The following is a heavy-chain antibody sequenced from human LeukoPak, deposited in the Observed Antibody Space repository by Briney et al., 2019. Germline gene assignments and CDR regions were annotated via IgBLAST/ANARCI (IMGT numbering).Heavy chain of an antibody. CDR3: ARDRGCSSTSCSFNGMDV. Sequence: GGSLRLFCAASGFTFSYYSMNWVRQAPGKGLEWVSSISTSSSYMYYADSVKGRFTISRDNAKSSLYLQMNSLRAEDTAVYYCARDRGCSSTSCSFNGMDVWGQGTTVTVSS. D-gene: IGHD2-2*01. V-gene: IGHV3-21*01. J-gene: IGHJ6*02. CDR2: ISTSSSYM. CDR1: GFTFSYYS.